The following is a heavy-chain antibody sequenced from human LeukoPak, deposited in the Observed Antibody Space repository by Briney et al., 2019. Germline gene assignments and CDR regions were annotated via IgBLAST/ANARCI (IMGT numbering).Heavy chain of an antibody. CDR1: GGSISSYY. Sequence: SETLSLTCTVSGGSISSYYWSWIRQPPGKGLEWIGYSYYSGSTTPHPSLKSRVTISVDTFKNQFSLRLRSVTAADTAVYYCARHGGSGSFDYWGQGTLVTASS. D-gene: IGHD3-3*01. CDR3: ARHGGSGSFDY. CDR2: SYYSGST. V-gene: IGHV4-59*08. J-gene: IGHJ4*02.